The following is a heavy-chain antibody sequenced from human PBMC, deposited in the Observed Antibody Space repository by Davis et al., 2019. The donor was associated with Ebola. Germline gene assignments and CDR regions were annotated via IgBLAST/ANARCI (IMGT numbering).Heavy chain of an antibody. CDR2: IYYSGST. D-gene: IGHD3-16*02. V-gene: IGHV4-59*01. Sequence: SETLSLTCTVSGGSISSYYWSWIRQPPGKGLEWIGYIYYSGSTNYNPSLKSRVTISVDTSKNQFSLKLSSVTAADTAIYYCARDFTFGGLLGAYWGQGTLVAVSS. CDR1: GGSISSYY. J-gene: IGHJ4*02. CDR3: ARDFTFGGLLGAY.